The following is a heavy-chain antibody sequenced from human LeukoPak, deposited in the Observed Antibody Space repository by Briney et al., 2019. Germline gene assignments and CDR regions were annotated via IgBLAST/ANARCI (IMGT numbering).Heavy chain of an antibody. Sequence: SGPTLVNPTQTLTLTCTFSGFSLSTSGVGVGWIRQPPGKALEWLALIYWDDDKRYSPSLKSRLTITKDTSKNQVVLTMTNMDPVGTATYYCARPYCSGGSCYSGFFDYWGQGTLVTVSS. D-gene: IGHD2-15*01. CDR2: IYWDDDK. CDR3: ARPYCSGGSCYSGFFDY. J-gene: IGHJ4*02. V-gene: IGHV2-5*02. CDR1: GFSLSTSGVG.